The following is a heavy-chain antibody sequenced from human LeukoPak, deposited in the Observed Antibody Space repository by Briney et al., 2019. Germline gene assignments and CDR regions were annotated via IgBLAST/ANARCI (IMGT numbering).Heavy chain of an antibody. CDR1: GGSIGDYY. CDR3: VRDLWGAGGTQY. D-gene: IGHD2-15*01. J-gene: IGHJ4*02. V-gene: IGHV4-59*01. Sequence: SETLSLTCTVSGGSIGDYYWSCIRHPPGKGLEWIGYLYYSRNTNYSPSLKSRVTISADTSKTQVYLKLRSVTAADTAVYYCVRDLWGAGGTQYWGEGILVTVSS. CDR2: LYYSRNT.